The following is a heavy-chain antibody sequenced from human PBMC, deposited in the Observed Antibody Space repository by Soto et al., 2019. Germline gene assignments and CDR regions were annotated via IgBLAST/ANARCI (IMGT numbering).Heavy chain of an antibody. D-gene: IGHD6-6*01. CDR1: GYTFTTYY. CDR3: ARGGKIAARPLDH. Sequence: QVQLVQSGAEVKKPGASVKVSCKASGYTFTTYYMHWVRQAPGQGLEWMGIINPSGGGTSYAQKFQGRVTMTRDTSTSTLYMELSSLRSDDTAVYYCARGGKIAARPLDHWGQGTLVTVSS. CDR2: INPSGGGT. J-gene: IGHJ4*02. V-gene: IGHV1-46*01.